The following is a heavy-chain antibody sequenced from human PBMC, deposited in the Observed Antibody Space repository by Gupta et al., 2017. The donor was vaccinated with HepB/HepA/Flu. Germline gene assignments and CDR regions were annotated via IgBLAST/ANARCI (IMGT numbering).Heavy chain of an antibody. CDR2: INRDGSEK. Sequence: EVQLVESGGDLVQPGGSLRLSCAASGFTFSSYWMNWVRQAPRKGLEWVANINRDGSEKYYVGSVKGRFTISRDNAKNSLFLQMNSLRAEDTAVYYCARDNNWNLDYWGQGTLVTVSS. CDR3: ARDNNWNLDY. CDR1: GFTFSSYW. J-gene: IGHJ4*02. V-gene: IGHV3-7*01. D-gene: IGHD1-20*01.